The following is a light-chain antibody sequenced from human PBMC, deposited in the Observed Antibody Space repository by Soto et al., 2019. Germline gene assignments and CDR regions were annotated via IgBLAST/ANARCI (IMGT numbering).Light chain of an antibody. CDR2: DVS. V-gene: IGLV2-14*01. CDR3: SSYTSSTTLVV. Sequence: SALTQPASVSASPGQSITISCTGTSSDVGGYNYVSWYQQYPGTAPKLMIHDVSIRPSGVSDRFTGSKSGNTASLSISGLQAEDEADYYCSSYTSSTTLVVFGGGTKVTVL. J-gene: IGLJ2*01. CDR1: SSDVGGYNY.